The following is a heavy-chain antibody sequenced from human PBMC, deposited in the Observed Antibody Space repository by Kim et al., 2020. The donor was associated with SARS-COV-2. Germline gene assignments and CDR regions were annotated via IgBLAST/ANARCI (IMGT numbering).Heavy chain of an antibody. Sequence: GGSLRLSCAASGFTVSSNYMSWVRQAPGKGLEWVSVIYSGGSTYYADSVKGRFTISRDNSKNTLYLQMNSMRAEDMAVYYYSRGEYSSSSGAYYFDYWG. CDR1: GFTVSSNY. D-gene: IGHD6-6*01. CDR3: SRGEYSSSSGAYYFDY. V-gene: IGHV3-53*01. CDR2: IYSGGST. J-gene: IGHJ4*01.